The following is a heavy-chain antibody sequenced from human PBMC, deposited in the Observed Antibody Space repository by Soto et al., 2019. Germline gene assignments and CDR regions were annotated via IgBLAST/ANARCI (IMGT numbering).Heavy chain of an antibody. J-gene: IGHJ3*02. CDR1: GFTFRRSA. CDR2: IVVGSGNT. V-gene: IGHV1-58*01. D-gene: IGHD4-17*01. Sequence: QMQLVQSGXEVKKXGXSVKVSCKASGFTFRRSAVQWVRXARGQRLEWIGWIVVGSGNTNYAQKFQERVTITRDMSTTTAYMELSSLRSEDTAVYYCAAFATTGDAFDIWGQGTMVTVSS. CDR3: AAFATTGDAFDI.